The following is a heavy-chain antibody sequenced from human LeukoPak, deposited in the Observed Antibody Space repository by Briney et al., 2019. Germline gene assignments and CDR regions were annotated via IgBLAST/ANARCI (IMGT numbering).Heavy chain of an antibody. CDR3: ARERDYDSSGYYVFGY. CDR2: INHGGSES. V-gene: IGHV3-74*01. D-gene: IGHD3-22*01. CDR1: GFTFSRSW. J-gene: IGHJ4*02. Sequence: GGSLRLSCTASGFTFSRSWMHWVRQAPGKGLVWVSRINHGGSESTYADSVKGRFTISRDNTKNTLYLQMNSLRAEDTAVYYCARERDYDSSGYYVFGYWGQGTLVTVSS.